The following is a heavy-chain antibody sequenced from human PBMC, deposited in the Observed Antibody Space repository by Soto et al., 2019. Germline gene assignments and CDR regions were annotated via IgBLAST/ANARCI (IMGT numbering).Heavy chain of an antibody. D-gene: IGHD3-22*01. J-gene: IGHJ4*02. CDR2: ISGSDGST. CDR3: AKDWYDSSGYAFDY. Sequence: GGSLRLSCAASGFTFSRYAMSWVRQAPGKGLEWVSGISGSDGSTYYADSVKGRFTISRDNSKNTLYLQMNSLRAEDTAVYYCAKDWYDSSGYAFDYWGQGTLVTVSS. V-gene: IGHV3-23*01. CDR1: GFTFSRYA.